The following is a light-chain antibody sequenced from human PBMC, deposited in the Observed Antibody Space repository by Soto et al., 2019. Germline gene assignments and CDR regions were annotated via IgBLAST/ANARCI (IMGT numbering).Light chain of an antibody. CDR2: GNS. CDR1: SSNIGAGYD. V-gene: IGLV1-40*01. J-gene: IGLJ3*02. Sequence: QAVVTQPPSVSGAPGQRVTISCTGRSSNIGAGYDVHWYQQLPGTAPKLLIYGNSNRPSGVPDRFSGSKSGTSASLAITGLQAEDEADYYCQSHDSSLSGSVFGGGTKLTVL. CDR3: QSHDSSLSGSV.